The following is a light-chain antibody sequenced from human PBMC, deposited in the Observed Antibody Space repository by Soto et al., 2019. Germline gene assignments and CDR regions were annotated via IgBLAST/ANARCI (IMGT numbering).Light chain of an antibody. CDR3: IQGLQSPPT. CDR2: WGS. J-gene: IGKJ1*01. CDR1: QSLLHSNGYNY. V-gene: IGKV2-28*01. Sequence: DIVMTPSPLSLPVTPGEPASISCRSSQSLLHSNGYNYLDWYLQKPGQSPQLLIYWGSNRASGVPDRVSGSGSGTDLTLKINRVEAEDVGVYFCIQGLQSPPTFGQGTKVEIK.